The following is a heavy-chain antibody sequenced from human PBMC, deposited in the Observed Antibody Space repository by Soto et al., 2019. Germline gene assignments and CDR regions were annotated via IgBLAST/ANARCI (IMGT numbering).Heavy chain of an antibody. J-gene: IGHJ6*01. Sequence: MSRGYYWVWSRQLPRKRLEWIGSIYHSGTTYYNPSLKSRVTISVDTSKNQFSLKLSSVTAADSVVDYFAGQGGSSHEDVDFWG. D-gene: IGHD5-12*01. V-gene: IGHV4-38-2*01. CDR3: AGQGGSSHEDVDF. CDR2: IYHSGTT. CDR1: MSRGYY.